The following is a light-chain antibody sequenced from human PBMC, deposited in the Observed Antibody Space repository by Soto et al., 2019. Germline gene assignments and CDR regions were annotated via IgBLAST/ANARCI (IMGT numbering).Light chain of an antibody. Sequence: QSALTQPAPVSGSPGQSITISCTGTSSDIGQYDYVSWYQQHPGKAPKLMIYHVTYRPSGVSNRYSGSKSGNSASLTISGLQADDDADYYCCSLTTSHTYVFGSGTKVTVL. CDR2: HVT. J-gene: IGLJ1*01. CDR3: CSLTTSHTYV. V-gene: IGLV2-14*03. CDR1: SSDIGQYDY.